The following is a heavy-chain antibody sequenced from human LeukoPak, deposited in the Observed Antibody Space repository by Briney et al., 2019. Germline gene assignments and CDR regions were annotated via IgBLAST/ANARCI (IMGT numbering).Heavy chain of an antibody. D-gene: IGHD2-21*01. Sequence: AGGSLRLSCAASGFSITGYTMNWVRQAPGRGLELVSSISSSGLYIHYVDSVKGRFTISRDNAKNSLYLQMNSLRAEDTAVYYCARAPYCGGDCYSYYFGYWGQGTLVTVSS. V-gene: IGHV3-21*01. CDR3: ARAPYCGGDCYSYYFGY. CDR1: GFSITGYT. CDR2: ISSSGLYI. J-gene: IGHJ4*02.